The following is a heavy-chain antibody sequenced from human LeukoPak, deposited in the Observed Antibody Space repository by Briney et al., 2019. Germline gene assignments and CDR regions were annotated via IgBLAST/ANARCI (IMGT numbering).Heavy chain of an antibody. CDR1: GGSISSYY. Sequence: NPSETLSLTCTVSGGSISSYYWGRNRQSPGRGLEYIGFIHFSGSTNYNPSLESRVTISADTSTNQFSLKVNSVTTADTAVYYCARGFIIPFGGGFDFWGQGILVTVSS. V-gene: IGHV4-59*01. D-gene: IGHD3-16*01. CDR3: ARGFIIPFGGGFDF. J-gene: IGHJ4*02. CDR2: IHFSGST.